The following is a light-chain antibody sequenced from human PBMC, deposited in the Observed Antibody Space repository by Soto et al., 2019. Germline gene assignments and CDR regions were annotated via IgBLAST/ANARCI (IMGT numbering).Light chain of an antibody. CDR2: DNN. V-gene: IGLV1-51*01. Sequence: QAVVTQPPSVSAAPGQKVTISCSGSSSNVGSHYVSWYQQLPGTAPKLLIYDNNKRPSGIPDRFSGSKSGTSATLGITGLQTGDEADYYCGTWDSSLSAGVFGGGTKVTVL. J-gene: IGLJ2*01. CDR3: GTWDSSLSAGV. CDR1: SSNVGSHY.